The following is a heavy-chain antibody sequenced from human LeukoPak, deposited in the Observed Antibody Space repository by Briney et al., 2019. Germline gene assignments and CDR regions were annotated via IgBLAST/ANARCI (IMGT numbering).Heavy chain of an antibody. V-gene: IGHV3-23*01. J-gene: IGHJ4*02. CDR1: GFTFSSYA. CDR2: ISGSGGST. Sequence: PGGSLRLSCAASGFTFSSYAMSWVRQAPGKGLEWVSAISGSGGSTYYADSVKGRFTISRDNSKNTLYLQMNSLRAEDTAVYYCARAGNYYDIVESDYWGQGTLVTVSS. CDR3: ARAGNYYDIVESDY. D-gene: IGHD3-22*01.